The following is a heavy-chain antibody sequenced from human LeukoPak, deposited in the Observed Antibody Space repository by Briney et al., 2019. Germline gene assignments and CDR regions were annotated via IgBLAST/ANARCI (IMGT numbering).Heavy chain of an antibody. J-gene: IGHJ3*02. CDR3: ARVGIAVGAFDI. CDR1: GGSISSGDYY. V-gene: IGHV4-30-4*01. D-gene: IGHD6-19*01. CDR2: IYYSGST. Sequence: SETLSLTCTVSGGSISSGDYYWSWIRQPPGKGLEWIGYIYYSGSTYYNSSLKSRVTISVDTSKNQFSLKLSSVTAADTAVYYCARVGIAVGAFDIWGQGTMVTVS.